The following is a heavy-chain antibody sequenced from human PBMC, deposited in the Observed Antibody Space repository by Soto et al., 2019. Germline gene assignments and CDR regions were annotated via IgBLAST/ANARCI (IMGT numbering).Heavy chain of an antibody. J-gene: IGHJ6*02. CDR2: IYYSGST. CDR1: GDSVGNGPYY. V-gene: IGHV4-61*01. D-gene: IGHD1-26*01. CDR3: ARVGSSCHSGGCYYYYGLGV. Sequence: QVRLQESGPGLVKPSETLSLSCLVSGDSVGNGPYYWSWIRQSPGEGLEWIAYIYYSGSTNVNPSLESRVNSSIDMSKNQFLLELSSVTDADAAVYFCARVGSSCHSGGCYYYYGLGVWGQGTTVAISS.